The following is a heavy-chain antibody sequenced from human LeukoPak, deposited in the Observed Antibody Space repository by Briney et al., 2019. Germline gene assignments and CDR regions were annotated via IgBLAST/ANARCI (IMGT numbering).Heavy chain of an antibody. CDR2: INHSGST. D-gene: IGHD5/OR15-5a*01. J-gene: IGHJ6*02. V-gene: IGHV4-4*02. CDR3: ARDSRPLRFYYGMDV. Sequence: SETLSLTCAVSGGSIRSTNWWSWVRQPPGKGLEWIGEINHSGSTNYNPSLESRATISIDKSKNQFSLNLKSVTAADTAVYYCARDSRPLRFYYGMDVWGQGTTVTVSS. CDR1: GGSIRSTNW.